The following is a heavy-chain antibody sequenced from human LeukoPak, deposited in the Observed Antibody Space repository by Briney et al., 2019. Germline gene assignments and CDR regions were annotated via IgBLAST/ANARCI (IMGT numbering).Heavy chain of an antibody. V-gene: IGHV3-48*01. D-gene: IGHD1-26*01. CDR3: AREGVGATNEFDP. CDR2: ISSSSSTI. CDR1: GFTFSSYS. J-gene: IGHJ5*02. Sequence: GGSLRLSCAASGFTFSSYSMNWVRQAPGKGLEWFSYISSSSSTIYYADSVKGRFTISRDNSKNTLYLQMNSLRAEDTAVYYCAREGVGATNEFDPWGQGTLVTVSS.